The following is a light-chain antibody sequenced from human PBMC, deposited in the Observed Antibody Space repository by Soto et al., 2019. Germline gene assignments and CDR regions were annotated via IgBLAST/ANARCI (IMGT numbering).Light chain of an antibody. J-gene: IGKJ4*01. V-gene: IGKV1-5*03. CDR3: QQYDSYPLT. CDR2: KAS. Sequence: DTPMTQSPSTLSASVGDRVTITCRASQSISSWLAWYQQKPGKAPKLLIYKASTLHSGVPSSFSGRGSGTEFTLTISSLQPDDSATYYCQQYDSYPLTFGEGTKVEIK. CDR1: QSISSW.